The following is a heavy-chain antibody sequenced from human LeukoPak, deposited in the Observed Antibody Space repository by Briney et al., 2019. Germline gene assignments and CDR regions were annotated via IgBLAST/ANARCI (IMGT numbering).Heavy chain of an antibody. J-gene: IGHJ4*02. CDR1: GGSISSYY. Sequence: SETLSLTCTVSGGSISSYYWSWIRQPAGKALEWIGRIYASGSTNYNPSLKSRGTMSVDTSKNQFSLKLSSVTAADTAVYFCARSQDYNTAMVTYFDYWGQGTLVTVSS. CDR2: IYASGST. V-gene: IGHV4-4*07. CDR3: ARSQDYNTAMVTYFDY. D-gene: IGHD5-18*01.